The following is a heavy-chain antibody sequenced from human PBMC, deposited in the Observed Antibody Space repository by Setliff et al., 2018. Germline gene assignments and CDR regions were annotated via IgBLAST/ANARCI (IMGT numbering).Heavy chain of an antibody. CDR2: LNQDGSEK. Sequence: PGGSLRLSCEDSGFTFRSYWISWIRQAPGKGLEWVANLNQDGSEKYYVDSVRGRFTISRDNAKNSLYLQMNSLRAEDTAVYYCARWFKPASGTFYPDHWGQGTLGTVSS. CDR3: ARWFKPASGTFYPDH. V-gene: IGHV3-7*01. D-gene: IGHD3-10*01. CDR1: GFTFRSYW. J-gene: IGHJ4*02.